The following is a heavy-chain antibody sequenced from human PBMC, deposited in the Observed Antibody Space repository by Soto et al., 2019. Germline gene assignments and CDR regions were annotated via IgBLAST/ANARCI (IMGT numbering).Heavy chain of an antibody. CDR3: ASGIAEAGSHRNTRFYYGMAV. CDR2: IIPSCGTA. CDR1: GGTFSSYA. J-gene: IGHJ6*04. Sequence: QVQLVQSGAEVKKPWSSVKVSCKASGGTFSSYAISWLRQAPGQGLEGMGGIIPSCGTANYAQKVQGRVTITADECTSTAYMELSSIRSEDTAVYYCASGIAEAGSHRNTRFYYGMAVWGKGTTVTVSS. V-gene: IGHV1-69*01. D-gene: IGHD6-13*01.